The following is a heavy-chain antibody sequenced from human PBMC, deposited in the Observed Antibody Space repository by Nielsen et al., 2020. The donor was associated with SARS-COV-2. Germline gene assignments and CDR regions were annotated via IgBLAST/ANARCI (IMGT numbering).Heavy chain of an antibody. V-gene: IGHV3-53*01. CDR2: IYSGGST. CDR1: GFTFSSYA. Sequence: SSAASGFTFSSYAMSWVRQAPGKGLEWVSVIYSGGSTYYADSVKGRFTISRDNSKNTLYLQMNSLRAEDTAVYYCASEGMDVWGQGTTVTVSS. J-gene: IGHJ6*02. CDR3: ASEGMDV.